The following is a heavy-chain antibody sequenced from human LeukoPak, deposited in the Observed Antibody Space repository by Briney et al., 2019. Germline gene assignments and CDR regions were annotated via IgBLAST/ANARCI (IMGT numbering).Heavy chain of an antibody. CDR1: GFSFSSYA. Sequence: GGSLRLSCAASGFSFSSYAMSWVRQAPGKGLEWVSAIRGSGGSTYFTDSVKGRFTISRDNSKNTLYLQMNSLRAEDTALYYCAKDRVLGSGYYVRAFDIWGQGTMVTVSS. J-gene: IGHJ3*02. CDR3: AKDRVLGSGYYVRAFDI. V-gene: IGHV3-23*01. CDR2: IRGSGGST. D-gene: IGHD3-22*01.